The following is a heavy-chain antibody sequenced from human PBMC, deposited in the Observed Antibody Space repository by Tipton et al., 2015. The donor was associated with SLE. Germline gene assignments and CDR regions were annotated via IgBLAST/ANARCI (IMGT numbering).Heavy chain of an antibody. V-gene: IGHV4-4*02. D-gene: IGHD6-19*01. Sequence: TLSLTCAVSGGSISSDNWWSWVRQPPGKGLEWIGEIYHSGSTYYNPSLKSRVTMSVDRSKNQFSLRLTSVTAADTAVYYCATELFRGYTSGWGPDYWGQGTLVTVSS. J-gene: IGHJ4*02. CDR3: ATELFRGYTSGWGPDY. CDR2: IYHSGST. CDR1: GGSISSDNW.